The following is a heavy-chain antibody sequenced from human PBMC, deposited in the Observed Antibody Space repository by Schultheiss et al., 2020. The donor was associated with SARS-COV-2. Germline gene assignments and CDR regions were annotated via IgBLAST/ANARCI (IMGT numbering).Heavy chain of an antibody. Sequence: SETLSLTCSVPGGPTSIYYWSWMRQTPGRGLEWLGYIHNSVSTNYNPSLKSRLTISMGPSKSQFSLKLSSVTAADTAVYYCARSPTITKAGDFYYFDYWGQGTLVTVSS. V-gene: IGHV4-4*08. D-gene: IGHD5-24*01. CDR1: GGPTSIYY. CDR3: ARSPTITKAGDFYYFDY. J-gene: IGHJ4*02. CDR2: IHNSVST.